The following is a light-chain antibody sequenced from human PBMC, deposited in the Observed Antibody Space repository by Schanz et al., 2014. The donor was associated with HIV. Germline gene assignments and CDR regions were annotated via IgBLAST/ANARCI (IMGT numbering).Light chain of an antibody. V-gene: IGKV3-11*01. CDR3: QQRSNWPRV. CDR1: QSVSSSY. Sequence: EIVLTQSPGTLSLSPGERATLSCRASQSVSSSYLAWYQQKPGQAPRLLIYDASNRATGIPARFSGSGSGTDFTLTISSLEPEDFAVYYCQQRSNWPRVFGPGTKVEI. J-gene: IGKJ3*01. CDR2: DAS.